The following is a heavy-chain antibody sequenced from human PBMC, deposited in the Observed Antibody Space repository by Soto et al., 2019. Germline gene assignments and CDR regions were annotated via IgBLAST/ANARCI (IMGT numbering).Heavy chain of an antibody. V-gene: IGHV3-23*01. D-gene: IGHD1-1*01. CDR3: ANMEGPTAYYYAMDV. CDR2: ISGSGGST. CDR1: GFTFSNYG. Sequence: EVQLLESGGGLVQPGGSLRLSCRVSGFTFSNYGMSWVRQAPGKGLEWVSGISGSGGSTYYADSVKGRFTITRDNSKNTLYLQMNSLRVEDTAVYYCANMEGPTAYYYAMDVWGQGTTVTVSS. J-gene: IGHJ6*02.